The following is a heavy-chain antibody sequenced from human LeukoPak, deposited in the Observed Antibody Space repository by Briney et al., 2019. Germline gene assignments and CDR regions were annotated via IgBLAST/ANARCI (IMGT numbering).Heavy chain of an antibody. Sequence: PGGSLRLSCAASGFTFSSYAMHWVRQAPGKGLEWVAVISYDGSNKYYADSVKGRFTISRDNSKNTLYLQMNSLRAEDTAVYYCARAEYGDYGWTCYFDYWGQGTLVTVSS. CDR3: ARAEYGDYGWTCYFDY. D-gene: IGHD4-17*01. CDR2: ISYDGSNK. CDR1: GFTFSSYA. J-gene: IGHJ4*02. V-gene: IGHV3-30-3*01.